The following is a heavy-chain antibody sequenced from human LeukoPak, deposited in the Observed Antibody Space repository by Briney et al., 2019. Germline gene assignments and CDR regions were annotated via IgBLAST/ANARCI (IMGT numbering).Heavy chain of an antibody. CDR2: ISAYNGNT. Sequence: ASVKVSCKASGYTFTSYGISWVRQAPGQGLEWMGWISAYNGNTDYAQSLQGRVTMTIDTSTSTVYMELRSLRSDDTAVYYCARDVGRSYDLDYWGQGTPVTVSS. CDR3: ARDVGRSYDLDY. V-gene: IGHV1-18*01. D-gene: IGHD3-16*01. CDR1: GYTFTSYG. J-gene: IGHJ4*02.